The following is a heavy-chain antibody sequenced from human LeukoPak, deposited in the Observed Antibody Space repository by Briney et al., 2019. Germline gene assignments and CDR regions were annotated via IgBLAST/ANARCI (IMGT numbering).Heavy chain of an antibody. Sequence: GGSLRLSCAASGFTFSSYGMHWVRQAPGKGLEWVAVISYDGSNKYYADSVKGRFTISRDNSKNTLYLQMNSLGAEDTAVYYCAKEDMEAVAGYFDYWGQGTLVTVSS. D-gene: IGHD6-19*01. CDR3: AKEDMEAVAGYFDY. J-gene: IGHJ4*02. V-gene: IGHV3-30*18. CDR1: GFTFSSYG. CDR2: ISYDGSNK.